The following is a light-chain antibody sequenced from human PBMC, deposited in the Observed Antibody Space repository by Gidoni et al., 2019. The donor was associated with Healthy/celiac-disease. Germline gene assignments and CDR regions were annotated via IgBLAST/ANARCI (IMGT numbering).Light chain of an antibody. V-gene: IGKV1-33*01. CDR3: QQYDNLPWT. Sequence: IQMTQSPSSLSASVGDRVTITCQASQDISNYLNWYQQKPGKAPKLLIYDASNLETGVPSRFSGSGSGTDFTFTISSLQPEDIETYYCQQYDNLPWTFGGGTKVEIK. CDR1: QDISNY. J-gene: IGKJ4*01. CDR2: DAS.